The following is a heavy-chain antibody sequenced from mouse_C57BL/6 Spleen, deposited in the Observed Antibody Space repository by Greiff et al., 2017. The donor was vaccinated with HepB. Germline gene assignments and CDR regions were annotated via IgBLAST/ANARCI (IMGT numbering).Heavy chain of an antibody. CDR3: AREERRGYFDY. CDR2: IYPGSGNT. CDR1: GYTFTDYY. V-gene: IGHV1-76*01. J-gene: IGHJ2*01. Sequence: QVQLQQSGAELVRPGASVKLSCKASGYTFTDYYINWVKQRPGQGLEWIARIYPGSGNTYYNEKFKGKATLTAEKSSSTAYMQLSSLTSEDSAVYFCAREERRGYFDYWGQGTTLTVSS.